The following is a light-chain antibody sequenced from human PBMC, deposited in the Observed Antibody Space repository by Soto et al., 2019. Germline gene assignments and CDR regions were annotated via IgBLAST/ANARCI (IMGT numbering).Light chain of an antibody. J-gene: IGLJ1*01. CDR2: EVS. CDR1: SSDVGGYNY. V-gene: IGLV2-14*01. CDR3: ISYTSSSTYYV. Sequence: QSALTQPASVSGSPGQSITISCTGTSSDVGGYNYVAWYQQHPGKVPRLMIYEVSNRPSGVSNRFSGSKSGSTASLTISGLQAEDEADYYCISYTSSSTYYVLGNGTKVT.